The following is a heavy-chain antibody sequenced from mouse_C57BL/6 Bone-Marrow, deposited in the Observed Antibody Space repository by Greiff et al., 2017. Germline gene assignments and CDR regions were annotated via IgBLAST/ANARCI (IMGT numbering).Heavy chain of an antibody. Sequence: EVQRVESGAELVRPGASVKLSCPASGFNIKDDYMHWVKQRPEQGLEWIGWIDPENGDTEYASKFQGKATITADTSSNTAYLQLSSLTSEDTAVYYCTTSSSGYDFDYWGQGTTLTVSS. D-gene: IGHD3-2*02. CDR2: IDPENGDT. V-gene: IGHV14-4*01. CDR1: GFNIKDDY. CDR3: TTSSSGYDFDY. J-gene: IGHJ2*01.